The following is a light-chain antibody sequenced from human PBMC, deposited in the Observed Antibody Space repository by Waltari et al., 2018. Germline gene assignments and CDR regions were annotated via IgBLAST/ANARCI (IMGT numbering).Light chain of an antibody. CDR3: SSYAGNNIFV. Sequence: QSALTQPPSASGSPGQSVTISCTGTRRDVGAYNYVSWYQQYPDKAPKVVIYEATKRPSGVPDRFSGSKSGNTASLTVSGLQAEDEADYYCSSYAGNNIFVFGTGTQVTVL. J-gene: IGLJ1*01. V-gene: IGLV2-8*01. CDR2: EAT. CDR1: RRDVGAYNY.